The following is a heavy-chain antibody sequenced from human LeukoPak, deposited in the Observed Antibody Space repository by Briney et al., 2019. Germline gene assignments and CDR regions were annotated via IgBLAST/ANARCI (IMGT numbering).Heavy chain of an antibody. CDR3: ARIKPPYYGSGSYYDY. D-gene: IGHD3-10*01. Sequence: SETLSLTCTVSGGSISSSSYYWGWIRQPPGKGLEWIGSIYYSGSTYYNPSLKSRVTISVDTSKNQFSLKLSSVTAADTAVYYCARIKPPYYGSGSYYDYWGQGTLVTVSS. CDR2: IYYSGST. CDR1: GGSISSSSYY. J-gene: IGHJ4*02. V-gene: IGHV4-39*07.